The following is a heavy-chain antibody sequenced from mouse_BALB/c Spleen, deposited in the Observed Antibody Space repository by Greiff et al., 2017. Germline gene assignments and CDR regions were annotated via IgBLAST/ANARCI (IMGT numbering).Heavy chain of an antibody. CDR3: ARGYGSSTGFAY. J-gene: IGHJ3*01. V-gene: IGHV14-3*02. CDR1: GFNIKDTY. D-gene: IGHD1-1*01. CDR2: IDPANGNT. Sequence: EVKVVESGAELVKPGASVKLSCTASGFNIKDTYMHWVKQRPEQGLEWIGRIDPANGNTKYDPKFQGKATITADTSSNTAYLQLSSLTSEDTAVYYCARGYGSSTGFAYWGQGTLVTVSA.